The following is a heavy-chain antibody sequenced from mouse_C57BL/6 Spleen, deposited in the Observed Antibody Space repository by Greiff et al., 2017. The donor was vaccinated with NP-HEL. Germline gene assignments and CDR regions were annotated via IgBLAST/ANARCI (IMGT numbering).Heavy chain of an antibody. CDR1: GFTFSDYG. J-gene: IGHJ3*01. D-gene: IGHD2-4*01. CDR2: ISSGSSTI. V-gene: IGHV5-17*01. Sequence: EVHLVESGGGLVKPGGSLKLSCAASGFTFSDYGMHWVRQAPEKGLEWVAYISSGSSTIYYADTVKGRFTISRDNAKNTLFLQMTSLRSEDTAMYYCATRYYYYEGFAYWGQGTLVTVSA. CDR3: ATRYYYYEGFAY.